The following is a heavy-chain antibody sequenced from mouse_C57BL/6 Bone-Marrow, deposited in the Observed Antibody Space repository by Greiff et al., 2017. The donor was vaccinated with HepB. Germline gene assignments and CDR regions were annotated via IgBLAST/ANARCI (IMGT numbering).Heavy chain of an antibody. Sequence: VQLQQPGAELVKPGASVKLSCKASGYTFTSYWMHWVKQRPGQGLVWIGMIHPNSGSTNYNEKFKSKATLTVDKSSSTAYMQLSSLTSEDSAVYYCARKIYYGYDGTLELGGVFAYWGQGTLVTVSA. J-gene: IGHJ3*01. D-gene: IGHD2-2*01. CDR1: GYTFTSYW. V-gene: IGHV1-64*01. CDR2: IHPNSGST. CDR3: ARKIYYGYDGTLELGGVFAY.